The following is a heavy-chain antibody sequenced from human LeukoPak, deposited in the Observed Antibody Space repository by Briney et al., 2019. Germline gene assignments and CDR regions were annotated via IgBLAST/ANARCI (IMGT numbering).Heavy chain of an antibody. D-gene: IGHD6-19*01. CDR1: GYTFTSYG. CDR2: ISAYNGNT. Sequence: ASVKVSCKASGYTFTSYGISWVRQAPGQGLEWMGWISAYNGNTNYAQKLQGRVTMTTDTSTSTAYMELRSLRSDDTAVYYCARDDTGYSSGWYGRPLNYYYYGMDVWGQGTTVTVSS. CDR3: ARDDTGYSSGWYGRPLNYYYYGMDV. V-gene: IGHV1-18*01. J-gene: IGHJ6*02.